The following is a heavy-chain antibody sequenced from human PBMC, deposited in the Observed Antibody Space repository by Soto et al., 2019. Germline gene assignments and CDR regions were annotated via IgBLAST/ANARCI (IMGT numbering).Heavy chain of an antibody. CDR1: GFTFSSYG. Sequence: PGGSLRLSCAAAGFTFSSYGMHWVRQAPGKGLEWVAVISYDGSNKYYADSVKGRFTISRDNSKNTLYLQMNSLRAEATAVYYGAKDGYSGYDIDYWGQRPLVTACS. D-gene: IGHD5-12*01. V-gene: IGHV3-30*18. J-gene: IGHJ4*02. CDR2: ISYDGSNK. CDR3: AKDGYSGYDIDY.